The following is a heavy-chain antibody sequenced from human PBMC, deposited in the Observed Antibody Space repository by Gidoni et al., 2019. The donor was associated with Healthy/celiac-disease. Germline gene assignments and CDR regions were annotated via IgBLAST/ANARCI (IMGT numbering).Heavy chain of an antibody. V-gene: IGHV4-34*01. D-gene: IGHD1-26*01. J-gene: IGHJ3*02. Sequence: QVQLQQWCAGLLKPSETLSLTCAVYCGSFSGYYWSWIRQPPGKGLEWIGEINHSGSTNYKPSIKSRVTISVDTSKNQFSLKLSSVTAADTAVYYCARARRWELLCAFDIWGQGTMVTVSS. CDR1: CGSFSGYY. CDR3: ARARRWELLCAFDI. CDR2: INHSGST.